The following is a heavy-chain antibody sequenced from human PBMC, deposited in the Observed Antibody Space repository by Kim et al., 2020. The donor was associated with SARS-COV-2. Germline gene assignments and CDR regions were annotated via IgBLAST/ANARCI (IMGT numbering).Heavy chain of an antibody. D-gene: IGHD2-2*01. J-gene: IGHJ6*02. CDR1: GFTVSSNY. CDR2: IYSGGST. CDR3: ATRRDIVVVPAAPYYYYGMDV. V-gene: IGHV3-66*04. Sequence: GGSLRLSCAASGFTVSSNYMSWVRQAPGKGLEWVSVIYSGGSTYYADSVKGRFTISRDNSKNTLYLQMNSLRAEDTAVYYCATRRDIVVVPAAPYYYYGMDVWGQGTTVTVSS.